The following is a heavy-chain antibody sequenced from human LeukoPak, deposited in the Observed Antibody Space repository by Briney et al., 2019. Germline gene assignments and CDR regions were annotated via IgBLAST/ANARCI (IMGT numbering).Heavy chain of an antibody. Sequence: ASVKVSCKASGYTFTGYYMHWVRQAPGQGLEWMGWINPNSGGTNYAQKFQGRVTMTRDTSISTAYMELSRLRSDDTAVYYCARVAVCSGGSCYFFQGRDNWFDPWGQGTLVTVSS. D-gene: IGHD2-15*01. CDR1: GYTFTGYY. CDR3: ARVAVCSGGSCYFFQGRDNWFDP. CDR2: INPNSGGT. V-gene: IGHV1-2*02. J-gene: IGHJ5*02.